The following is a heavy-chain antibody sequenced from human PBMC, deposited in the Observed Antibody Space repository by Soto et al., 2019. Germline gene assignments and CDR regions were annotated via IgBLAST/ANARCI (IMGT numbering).Heavy chain of an antibody. D-gene: IGHD2-21*01. CDR2: INPNSGGT. CDR1: GCTFSDYY. V-gene: IGHV1-2*02. J-gene: IGHJ3*02. CDR3: ARQISGESDAFDI. Sequence: ASVKVSCKASGCTFSDYYMHWVRQAPGLGLQRMGWINPNSGGTNYAQRFQGRVTMTWDTSISTAYMEVSRLSSDDTAVYYCARQISGESDAFDIWGQGTMVTVSS.